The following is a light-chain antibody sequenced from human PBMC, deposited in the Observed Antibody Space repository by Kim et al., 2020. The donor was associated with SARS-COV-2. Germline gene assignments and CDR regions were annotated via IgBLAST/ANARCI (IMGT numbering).Light chain of an antibody. Sequence: RVTISCSGSSSSTGSSTVNWYQQLPGTAPKLLIYSNNQRPSGVPDRFSGSKSGTSASLAISGLQSEDEADYYCAAWDDSLNGSVVFGGGTQLTVL. J-gene: IGLJ2*01. CDR2: SNN. CDR1: SSSTGSST. V-gene: IGLV1-44*01. CDR3: AAWDDSLNGSVV.